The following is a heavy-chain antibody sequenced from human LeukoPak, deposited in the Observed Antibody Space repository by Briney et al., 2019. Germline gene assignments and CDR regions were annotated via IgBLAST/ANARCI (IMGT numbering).Heavy chain of an antibody. J-gene: IGHJ4*02. Sequence: GGSLRLSCATSGFNFDRYTVHWVRQAPGKGLEWVSLAGWAGGTTFYSDSVRGRFTISRDSGRKSVYLQMNSLTTDDTAFYFCAKELDTMFFDYWGQGALVTVSS. CDR1: GFNFDRYT. V-gene: IGHV3-43*01. CDR2: AGWAGGTT. D-gene: IGHD3-10*02. CDR3: AKELDTMFFDY.